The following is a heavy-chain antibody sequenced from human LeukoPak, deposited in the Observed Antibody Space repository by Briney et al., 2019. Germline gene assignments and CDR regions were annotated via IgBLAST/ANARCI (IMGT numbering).Heavy chain of an antibody. V-gene: IGHV3-48*01. CDR3: ARDAPTYGDYEDDAFNI. D-gene: IGHD4-17*01. J-gene: IGHJ3*02. CDR2: ISSSSSTI. CDR1: GFTFSSYS. Sequence: PGGSLRLSCAASGFTFSSYSMNWVHQAPGKGLEWVSYISSSSSTIYYADSVKGRFTISRDNAKNSLYLQMNSLRAEDTAVYYCARDAPTYGDYEDDAFNIWGQGTMVTVSS.